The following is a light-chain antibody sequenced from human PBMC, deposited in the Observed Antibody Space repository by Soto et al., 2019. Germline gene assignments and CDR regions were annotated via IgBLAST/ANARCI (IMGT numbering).Light chain of an antibody. Sequence: AIQLTQSPSSLSASVGDRVTITCRASQGISSALAWCQQKPGKAPKLLIYDASSLESGVPSRFSGSGSGTDFTLTISSLQPEDFATYYCQQFNSYPHTFGGGTKVEIK. J-gene: IGKJ4*01. CDR2: DAS. V-gene: IGKV1-13*02. CDR3: QQFNSYPHT. CDR1: QGISSA.